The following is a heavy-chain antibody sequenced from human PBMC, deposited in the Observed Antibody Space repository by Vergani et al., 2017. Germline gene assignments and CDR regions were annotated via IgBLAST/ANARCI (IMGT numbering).Heavy chain of an antibody. D-gene: IGHD3-10*01. Sequence: QVQLVESGGGVVQPGRSLRLSCAASGFTFSSYGMHWVRQAPGKGLEWVAVISYDGSNKYYADSVKGRFTISRDNSKNTLYLQMNSLRAEDTAVYYCARTYYYGSGMDVWGKGTTVTVSS. V-gene: IGHV3-30*03. CDR3: ARTYYYGSGMDV. CDR1: GFTFSSYG. CDR2: ISYDGSNK. J-gene: IGHJ6*04.